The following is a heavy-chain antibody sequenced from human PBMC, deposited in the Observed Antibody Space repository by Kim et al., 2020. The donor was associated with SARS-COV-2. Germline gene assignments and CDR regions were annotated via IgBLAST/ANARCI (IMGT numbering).Heavy chain of an antibody. CDR3: ARGGKATITIAYYYYGMDV. V-gene: IGHV3-74*01. D-gene: IGHD5-12*01. J-gene: IGHJ6*02. Sequence: GRFTISRDNAKNTLYRQMNSLRAEDTAVYYCARGGKATITIAYYYYGMDVWGQGTTITVSS.